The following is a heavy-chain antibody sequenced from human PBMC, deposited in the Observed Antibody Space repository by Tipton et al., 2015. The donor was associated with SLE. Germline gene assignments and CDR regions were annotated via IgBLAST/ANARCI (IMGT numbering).Heavy chain of an antibody. CDR1: GFTFSSYW. V-gene: IGHV3-74*01. J-gene: IGHJ6*02. D-gene: IGHD6-19*01. Sequence: SLRLSCAASGFTFSSYWMHWVRQAPGKGLVWISRISRDGSTTYYPDSVKGRFTISRDNAKNTVYLQMNSLSGDDTAVYYCGRGVYSESSVGMDVWGQGTTVTVSS. CDR2: ISRDGSTT. CDR3: GRGVYSESSVGMDV.